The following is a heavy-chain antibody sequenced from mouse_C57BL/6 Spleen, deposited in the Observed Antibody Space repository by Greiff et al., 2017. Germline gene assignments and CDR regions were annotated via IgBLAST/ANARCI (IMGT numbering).Heavy chain of an antibody. Sequence: QVQLKQSGPELVKPGASVKISCKASGYTFTDYYINWVKQRPGQGLEWIGWIFPGSGSTYYNEKFKGKATLTVDKSSSTAYMLLSSLTSEDSAVYFCARSNYYGREVCAYWGQGTLVTVSA. CDR3: ARSNYYGREVCAY. CDR1: GYTFTDYY. CDR2: IFPGSGST. V-gene: IGHV1-75*01. D-gene: IGHD1-1*01. J-gene: IGHJ3*01.